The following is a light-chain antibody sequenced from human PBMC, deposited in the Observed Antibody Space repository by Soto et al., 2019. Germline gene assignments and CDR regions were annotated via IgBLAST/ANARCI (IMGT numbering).Light chain of an antibody. J-gene: IGKJ1*01. CDR2: GTS. V-gene: IGKV3-15*01. Sequence: EIVMTQSPATLSVSPGERATLSCRASQSVSSNLAWYQQKPGQAPRLLIYGTSTRATGVPARFSGSGSGTEFTLTIRSLQSEDFAVYYCQQYNNWPRTCGQGTKVELK. CDR3: QQYNNWPRT. CDR1: QSVSSN.